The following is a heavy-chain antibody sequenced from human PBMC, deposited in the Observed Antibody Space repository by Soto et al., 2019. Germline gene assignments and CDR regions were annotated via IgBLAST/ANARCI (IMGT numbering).Heavy chain of an antibody. V-gene: IGHV3-23*01. J-gene: IGHJ6*02. D-gene: IGHD3-3*02. Sequence: EVQLLESGGGLVQPGGSLRLSCAASGFTFTSYAMNWVRQAPGKGLEWVSAISGSGDNTYYADSVKGRFAISRDNSKNTLYLQMNSLRAEDTAVYYCAKVPIFGVVSRSYGMDVWGQGTTVTVSS. CDR1: GFTFTSYA. CDR3: AKVPIFGVVSRSYGMDV. CDR2: ISGSGDNT.